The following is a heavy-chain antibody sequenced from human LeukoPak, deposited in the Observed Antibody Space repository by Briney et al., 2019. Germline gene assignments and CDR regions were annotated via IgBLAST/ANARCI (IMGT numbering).Heavy chain of an antibody. D-gene: IGHD5-12*01. CDR3: VRARGYSGYDLYYDSSGYDYFDY. V-gene: IGHV4-4*09. CDR1: GGSISSYY. Sequence: SEALSLTCTVSGGSISSYYWSWLRQPPGKGLEWIGYIYTSGSTNYNPSLKSRVTISVDTSKNQFSLKLSSVTAADTAVYYCVRARGYSGYDLYYDSSGYDYFDYWGQGTLVTVSS. J-gene: IGHJ4*02. CDR2: IYTSGST.